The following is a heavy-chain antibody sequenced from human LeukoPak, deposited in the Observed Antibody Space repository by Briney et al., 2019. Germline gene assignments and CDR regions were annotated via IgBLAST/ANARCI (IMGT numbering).Heavy chain of an antibody. CDR2: ISYDGSNK. V-gene: IGHV3-30*18. Sequence: GRSLRLPCAASGFTFSSYGMHWVRQAPGKGLEWVAVISYDGSNKYYADSVKGRFTISRDNSKNTLYLQMNSLRAEDTAVYYCAKGVAGTPYYYYGMDVWGQGTTVTVSS. D-gene: IGHD6-19*01. CDR1: GFTFSSYG. CDR3: AKGVAGTPYYYYGMDV. J-gene: IGHJ6*02.